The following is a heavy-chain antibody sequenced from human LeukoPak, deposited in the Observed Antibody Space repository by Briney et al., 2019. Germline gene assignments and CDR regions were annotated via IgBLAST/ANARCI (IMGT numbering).Heavy chain of an antibody. CDR2: TYYKSKWYN. CDR1: GDNVSSNSAA. D-gene: IGHD6-19*01. V-gene: IGHV6-1*01. CDR3: ARQYNSACDY. J-gene: IGHJ4*02. Sequence: SQTLSLTCVISGDNVSSNSAAWNWTRQSPSRGLEWLGRTYYKSKWYNDYAVSVKSRITINPDTSKNQFSLHLNSVTPEDTAVYYCARQYNSACDYWGQGTLVTVSS.